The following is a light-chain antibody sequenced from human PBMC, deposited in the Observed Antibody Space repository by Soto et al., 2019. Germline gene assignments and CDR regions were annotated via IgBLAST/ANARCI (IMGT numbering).Light chain of an antibody. J-gene: IGKJ2*01. CDR2: AAS. V-gene: IGKV1-9*01. CDR3: QQLHTYPYT. CDR1: QGISSF. Sequence: DIQLTHSPSFLSASVGDRVTITCRASQGISSFLAWYQQKPGGTPKLLIYAASTLQSGVPSRFSGSGSGTDFTLTITSLQPEDFATYYCQQLHTYPYTFGQGTKLEIK.